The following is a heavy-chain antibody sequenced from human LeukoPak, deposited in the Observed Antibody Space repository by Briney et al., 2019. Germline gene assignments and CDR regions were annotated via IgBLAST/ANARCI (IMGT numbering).Heavy chain of an antibody. V-gene: IGHV3-7*03. CDR1: GFTFSSYW. Sequence: GGSLRLSCAASGFTFSSYWMSWVRQAPGKGLEWVANIKQDGSEKYYVDSVKGRFTISRHNSKNTLYLQMNSLRAEDTAVYYCARGGYGMDVWGQGTTVTVSS. CDR3: ARGGYGMDV. CDR2: IKQDGSEK. J-gene: IGHJ6*02.